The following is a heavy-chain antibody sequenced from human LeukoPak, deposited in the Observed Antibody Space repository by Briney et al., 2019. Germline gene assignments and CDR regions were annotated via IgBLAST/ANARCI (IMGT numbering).Heavy chain of an antibody. CDR2: IRCDGSNK. D-gene: IGHD2-15*01. Sequence: PGGSLRLSCAASGFTFSSYGMHWVRQAPGKGLEWAAFIRCDGSNKYYEDSVKGRFTISRDNSKNTLYLQMNSLRAEDTAVYYCAKGYCSGGSCPFDHWGQGTLVTVSS. V-gene: IGHV3-30*02. J-gene: IGHJ4*02. CDR1: GFTFSSYG. CDR3: AKGYCSGGSCPFDH.